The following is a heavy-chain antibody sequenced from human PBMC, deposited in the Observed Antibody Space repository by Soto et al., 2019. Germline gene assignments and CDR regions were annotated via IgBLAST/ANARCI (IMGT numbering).Heavy chain of an antibody. Sequence: ASVKVSCKALGYTSSSYGINWVRQAPGQGLEWMGWISVFNGDTKYAQKFQGRVAITKDPGTSTAHMELRSLRSDDAAAYFCATKDDHKDDQPYYYGMDVWGQGTTVTVS. CDR2: ISVFNGDT. CDR3: ATKDDHKDDQPYYYGMDV. CDR1: GYTSSSYG. V-gene: IGHV1-18*01. J-gene: IGHJ6*02. D-gene: IGHD3-16*01.